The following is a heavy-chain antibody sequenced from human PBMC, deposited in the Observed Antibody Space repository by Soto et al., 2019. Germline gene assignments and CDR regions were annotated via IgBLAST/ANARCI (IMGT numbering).Heavy chain of an antibody. CDR1: GFTFSSYG. CDR2: ISYDGSNK. CDR3: AKDPRFKSGSYWWFDP. V-gene: IGHV3-30*18. J-gene: IGHJ5*02. Sequence: PGGSLRLSCAASGFTFSSYGMHWVRQAPGKGLEWVAVISYDGSNKYYADSVKGRFTISRDNSKNTLYLQMNSLRAEDTAVYYSAKDPRFKSGSYWWFDPWGQGTLVTVSS. D-gene: IGHD1-26*01.